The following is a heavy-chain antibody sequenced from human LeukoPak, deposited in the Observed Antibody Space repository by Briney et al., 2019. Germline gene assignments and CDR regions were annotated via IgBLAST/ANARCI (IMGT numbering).Heavy chain of an antibody. D-gene: IGHD6-19*01. CDR3: ARDVSNSGWYEGTFDV. Sequence: GGSLRLSCEASGFIFNNYWMSWVRQTPGEGLEWVANIKEDGSEQYYVDSVKGRFTITRDNAKDLLYLQVNSLRAEDTAVYYCARDVSNSGWYEGTFDVWGQGTMVTVSS. V-gene: IGHV3-7*03. CDR2: IKEDGSEQ. CDR1: GFIFNNYW. J-gene: IGHJ3*01.